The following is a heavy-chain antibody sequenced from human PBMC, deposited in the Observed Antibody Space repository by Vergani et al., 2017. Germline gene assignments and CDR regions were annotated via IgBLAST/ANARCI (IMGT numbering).Heavy chain of an antibody. CDR3: AKDHYXFWSGYPNLSPFDL. CDR1: GFTFSHYS. J-gene: IGHJ2*01. CDR2: ISWNSGSI. V-gene: IGHV3-9*01. D-gene: IGHD3-3*01. Sequence: EVQMVESGGGLVKPGGSLRLSCVASGFTFSHYSMNWVRQAPGKGLEWVSGISWNSGSIGYADSVKGRFTISRDNAKNSLYLQMNSLRAEDTALYYCAKDHYXFWSGYPNLSPFDLWGRGTLVTVSS.